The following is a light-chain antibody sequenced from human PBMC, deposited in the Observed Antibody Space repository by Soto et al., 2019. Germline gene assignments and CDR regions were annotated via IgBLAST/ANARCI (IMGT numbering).Light chain of an antibody. CDR1: QSLVHSEGVAY. Sequence: DVVMTQSPLPLPVTLGQPASTSSRPNQSLVHSEGVAYFCGLQQRPGGSPMRLIYKVSTRDSGVPARFSGGGSGTDFAMKISRVEAEDVGVYYCMQGTHWPITFGQGTRLEIK. CDR2: KVS. CDR3: MQGTHWPIT. J-gene: IGKJ5*01. V-gene: IGKV2-30*02.